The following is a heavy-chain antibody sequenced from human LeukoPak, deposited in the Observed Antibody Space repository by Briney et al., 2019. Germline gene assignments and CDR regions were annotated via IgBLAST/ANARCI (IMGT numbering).Heavy chain of an antibody. Sequence: SETLSLTCTVSGGSISSYYWSWIRQPPGKGLEWIGYIYYSGSTNYNPSLKSRVTISVDTSKNQFSLKLSSVTAADTAVYYCATYYYDSSLDPYYFDYWGQGTLVTVSS. CDR1: GGSISSYY. D-gene: IGHD3-22*01. CDR2: IYYSGST. V-gene: IGHV4-59*12. CDR3: ATYYYDSSLDPYYFDY. J-gene: IGHJ4*02.